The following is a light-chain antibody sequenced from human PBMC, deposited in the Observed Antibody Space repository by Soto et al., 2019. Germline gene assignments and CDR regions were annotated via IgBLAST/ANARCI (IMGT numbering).Light chain of an antibody. CDR1: SSDVGGFNY. J-gene: IGLJ1*01. CDR3: NSYTSSRTYV. Sequence: QSALTQPASVSGSPGQSITFSCTGTSSDVGGFNYVSWYQQHPGKAPKLMIYDVTNRPSGVSYRFSGSKSGNTASLTISGLQAEDEADYYCNSYTSSRTYVFGTGTKLTVL. V-gene: IGLV2-14*03. CDR2: DVT.